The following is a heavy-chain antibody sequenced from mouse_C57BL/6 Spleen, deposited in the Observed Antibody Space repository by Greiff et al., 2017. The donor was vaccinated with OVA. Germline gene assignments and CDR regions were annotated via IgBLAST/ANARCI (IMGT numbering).Heavy chain of an antibody. V-gene: IGHV14-4*01. CDR2: IDPENGDT. Sequence: VQLKESGAELVRPGASVKLSCTASGFNIKDDYMHWVKQRPEQGLEWIGWIDPENGDTEYASKFQGKATITADTSSNTAYLQLSSLTSEDTAVYYCTTEYLAWFAYWGQGTLVTVSA. CDR3: TTEYLAWFAY. J-gene: IGHJ3*01. CDR1: GFNIKDDY. D-gene: IGHD5-1*01.